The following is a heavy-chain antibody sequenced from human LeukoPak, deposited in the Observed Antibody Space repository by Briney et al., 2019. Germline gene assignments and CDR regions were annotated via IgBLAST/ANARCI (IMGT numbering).Heavy chain of an antibody. CDR2: ISRNSNYK. V-gene: IGHV3-21*01. J-gene: IGHJ5*02. Sequence: GGSLRLSCAASGFSFSTYSINWVRQAPGKGLEWVASISRNSNYKYYADSVKGRFTISRDNAKNSLYLQMNSLRTEDTAVYYCVRWGRQWSNWFDPWGQGTLVTVSS. D-gene: IGHD6-19*01. CDR3: VRWGRQWSNWFDP. CDR1: GFSFSTYS.